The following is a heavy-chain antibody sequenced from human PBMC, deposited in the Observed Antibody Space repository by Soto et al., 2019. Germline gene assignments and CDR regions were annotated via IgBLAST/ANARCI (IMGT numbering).Heavy chain of an antibody. CDR1: GYSFTSCW. V-gene: IGHV5-51*01. J-gene: IGHJ3*02. Sequence: SLKISCNGSGYSFTSCWIGWVRQMPGKGLEWMGIIYPGDSDTIYSPSFQGQVTISADKSISTAYLQWSSLKASDTAMYYCARLIVGATNPAFDIWGQGTMVTVSS. CDR2: IYPGDSDT. CDR3: ARLIVGATNPAFDI. D-gene: IGHD1-26*01.